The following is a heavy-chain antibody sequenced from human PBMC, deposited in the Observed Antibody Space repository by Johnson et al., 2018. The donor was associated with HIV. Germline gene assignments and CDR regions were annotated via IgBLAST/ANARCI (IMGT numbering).Heavy chain of an antibody. CDR1: GFTVSSNY. D-gene: IGHD6-13*01. CDR2: IYSGGST. CDR3: ARVEAAAGLAFDI. J-gene: IGHJ3*02. V-gene: IGHV3-66*02. Sequence: MQLVESGGGVVQPGRSLRLSCAASGFTVSSNYMSWVRQAPGKGLEWVSVIYSGGSTYYADSVKGRFTISRDNSKNTLYLQMNSLRAEDTAVYYCARVEAAAGLAFDIWGQGTMVTVSS.